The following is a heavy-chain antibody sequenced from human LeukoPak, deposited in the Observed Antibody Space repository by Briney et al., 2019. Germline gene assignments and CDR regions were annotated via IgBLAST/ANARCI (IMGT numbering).Heavy chain of an antibody. D-gene: IGHD2-15*01. CDR3: ARDGGYCSGGSCNNWFDP. V-gene: IGHV3-21*01. J-gene: IGHJ5*02. Sequence: GGSLRLSCVASGFTFSTYIMNWVRQAPGKGLEWVSSISTSSSSIYYADSVKGRFTISRDNAKNSLYLQMNSLRAEDTAVYYCARDGGYCSGGSCNNWFDPWGQGTLVTVSS. CDR2: ISTSSSSI. CDR1: GFTFSTYI.